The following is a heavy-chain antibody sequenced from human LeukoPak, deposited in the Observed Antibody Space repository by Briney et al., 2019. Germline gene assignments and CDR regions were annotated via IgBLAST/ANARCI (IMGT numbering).Heavy chain of an antibody. Sequence: PGGSLRLSCAAPGFTFTDYYMSWLRQPPGKGLEWIGEINHSGSTNYNPSLKSRVTISVDTSKNQFSLKLSSVTAADTAVYYCARGDWNYGGSNWFDPWGQGTLVTVSS. J-gene: IGHJ5*02. CDR1: GFTFTDYY. V-gene: IGHV4-34*01. CDR2: INHSGST. CDR3: ARGDWNYGGSNWFDP. D-gene: IGHD1-7*01.